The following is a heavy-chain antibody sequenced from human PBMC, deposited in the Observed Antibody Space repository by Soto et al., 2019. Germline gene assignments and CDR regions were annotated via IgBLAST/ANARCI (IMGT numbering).Heavy chain of an antibody. Sequence: SETLSLTCTVSGGSISSYYWSWIRQPPGKGLEWIGYIYYSGSTNYNPSLKSRVTISVDTSKNQFSLKLSSVTAADTAVYYCARATYDFWSGYYYYYGMDVWGQGTTVTVSS. J-gene: IGHJ6*02. V-gene: IGHV4-59*01. CDR1: GGSISSYY. D-gene: IGHD3-3*01. CDR3: ARATYDFWSGYYYYYGMDV. CDR2: IYYSGST.